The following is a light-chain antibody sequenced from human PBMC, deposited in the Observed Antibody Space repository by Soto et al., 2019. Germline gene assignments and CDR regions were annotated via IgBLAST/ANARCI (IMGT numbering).Light chain of an antibody. V-gene: IGKV3-15*01. CDR2: GAS. CDR1: QGVNTN. Sequence: EIVMTQSPATLSVSPGERATLSCRASQGVNTNLAWYQQKPGQAPQLLIYGASTRATGVPDRFNGSGSGTEFTLPISSLQSEDFPTYSCQQYNSWPRTFGHGTKV. CDR3: QQYNSWPRT. J-gene: IGKJ1*01.